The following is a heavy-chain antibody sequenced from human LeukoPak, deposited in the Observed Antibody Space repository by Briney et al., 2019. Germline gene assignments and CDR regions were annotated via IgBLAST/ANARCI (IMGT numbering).Heavy chain of an antibody. D-gene: IGHD6-13*01. V-gene: IGHV3-11*01. CDR1: GFTFSDYY. CDR3: ARMLIAAAGTGVGAFDI. J-gene: IGHJ3*02. CDR2: ISSSGSTI. Sequence: GGSLRLSCAASGFTFSDYYMSWISQAPGKGMEWVSYISSSGSTIYYADSVKSRFTTSRDNAKNSLYLQMNSLRAEDTAVYYCARMLIAAAGTGVGAFDIWGQGTVVTVSS.